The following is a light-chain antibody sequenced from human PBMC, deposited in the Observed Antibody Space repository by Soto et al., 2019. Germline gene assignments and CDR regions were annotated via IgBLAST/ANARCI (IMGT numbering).Light chain of an antibody. J-gene: IGKJ4*01. Sequence: EIVMTQSPATLSVSPGERATLSCRASQSVSSNLAWYQQKPGQGPSLLIYGASIRATGIPARFSGSGSGTEFTLTISSLQSEDVALYFCQQYNNWPPLTFGGGTKVEIK. CDR2: GAS. CDR1: QSVSSN. CDR3: QQYNNWPPLT. V-gene: IGKV3-15*01.